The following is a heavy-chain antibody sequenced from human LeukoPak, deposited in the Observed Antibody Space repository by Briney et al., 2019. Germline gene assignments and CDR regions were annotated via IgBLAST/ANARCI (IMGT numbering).Heavy chain of an antibody. J-gene: IGHJ4*02. Sequence: SETLSLTCTVSGGSISSSSYYWGWIRQPPGKGLEWIGSIYYSGSTYYNPSLKSRVTISADTSKNQFSLKLSSVTAADTAVYYCARDDNGGKSEYWGQGTLVTLST. D-gene: IGHD4-23*01. V-gene: IGHV4-39*02. CDR2: IYYSGST. CDR1: GGSISSSSYY. CDR3: ARDDNGGKSEY.